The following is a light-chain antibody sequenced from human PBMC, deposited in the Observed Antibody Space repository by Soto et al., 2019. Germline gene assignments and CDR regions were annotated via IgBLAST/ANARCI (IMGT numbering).Light chain of an antibody. J-gene: IGKJ5*01. CDR1: ERIYSAY. CDR2: GTS. CDR3: QQYGNSPIT. Sequence: EDVLTQSPGTLSLSQGERATLSCRASERIYSAYLGWYQQKPGQAPRLLIYGTSSRATGIPDRFSGSGSGTDFTLTISRLEPEDFAVYYCQQYGNSPITFGQGTRLENK. V-gene: IGKV3-20*01.